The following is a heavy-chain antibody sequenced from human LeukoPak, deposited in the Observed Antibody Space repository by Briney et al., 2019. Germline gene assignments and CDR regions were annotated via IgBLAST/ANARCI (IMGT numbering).Heavy chain of an antibody. Sequence: SETLSLTCTVSGGSISSSTYFWGWVRQPPGKGLEWIGSIYHSGSTYYNPSLKSRVTISVDTSKNQFSLKLSSVTAADTAVYYCARAGSPRITMVRGLLARFDPWGQGTLVTVSS. D-gene: IGHD3-10*01. J-gene: IGHJ5*02. CDR1: GGSISSSTYF. CDR3: ARAGSPRITMVRGLLARFDP. V-gene: IGHV4-39*07. CDR2: IYHSGST.